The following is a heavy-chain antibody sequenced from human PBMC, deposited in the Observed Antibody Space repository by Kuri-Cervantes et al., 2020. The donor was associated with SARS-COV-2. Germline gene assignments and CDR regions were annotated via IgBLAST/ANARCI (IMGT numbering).Heavy chain of an antibody. CDR2: IWYDGSNK. D-gene: IGHD2-21*02. CDR1: GFTFSSYG. J-gene: IGHJ4*02. Sequence: GGSLRLSCAASGFTFSSYGMHWVRQAPGKGLEWVAVIWYDGSNKYYADSVKGRFTISRDNPKNTLYLQMNSLRAEDTAVYFCARSGVVTDYFDSWGQGTLVTVSS. V-gene: IGHV3-33*01. CDR3: ARSGVVTDYFDS.